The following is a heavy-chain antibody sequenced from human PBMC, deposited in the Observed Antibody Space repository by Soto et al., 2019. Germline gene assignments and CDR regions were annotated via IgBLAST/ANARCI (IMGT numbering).Heavy chain of an antibody. Sequence: QLQLVESGGGVVQPGRSLRLSCAASGFTFSSYAMHWVRQAPGKGLEWVTVMSYDGSNKYYADSVKGPFTISRDNTKNTVQLQSNSQRALDTAVYYCAGDSTDATRREGWLPMERGPVDIWGEGTIFTASS. CDR1: GFTFSSYA. CDR2: MSYDGSNK. J-gene: IGHJ3*02. V-gene: IGHV3-30-3*01. D-gene: IGHD3-10*01. CDR3: AGDSTDATRREGWLPMERGPVDI.